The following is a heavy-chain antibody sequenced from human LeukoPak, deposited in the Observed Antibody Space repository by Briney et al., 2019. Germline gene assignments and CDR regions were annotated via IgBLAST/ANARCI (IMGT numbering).Heavy chain of an antibody. Sequence: PSETLSLTCAVYGGSFSGYYWSWFRQPPGKGLEWIGEINHSGSTNYNPSLKSRVTISVDTSKNQFSLNLSPVTAADTAVYYCARGRPVFDYWGQGTLVTVSS. CDR1: GGSFSGYY. CDR2: INHSGST. CDR3: ARGRPVFDY. V-gene: IGHV4-34*01. J-gene: IGHJ4*02.